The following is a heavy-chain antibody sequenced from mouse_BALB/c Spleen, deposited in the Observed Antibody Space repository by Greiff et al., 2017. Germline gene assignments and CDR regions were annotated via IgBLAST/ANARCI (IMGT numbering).Heavy chain of an antibody. D-gene: IGHD1-2*01. CDR3: ARNSLLRLYAMDY. J-gene: IGHJ4*01. CDR1: GYTFTSYT. Sequence: VKLMESGAELARPGASVKMSCKASGYTFTSYTMHWVKQRPGQGLEWIGYINPSSGYTNYNQKFKDKATLTADKSSSTAYMQLSSLTSEDSAVYYCARNSLLRLYAMDYWGQGTSVTVSS. CDR2: INPSSGYT. V-gene: IGHV1-4*01.